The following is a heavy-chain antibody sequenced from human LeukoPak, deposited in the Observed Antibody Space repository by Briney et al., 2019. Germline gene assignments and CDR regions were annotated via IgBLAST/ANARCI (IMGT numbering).Heavy chain of an antibody. V-gene: IGHV1-2*02. J-gene: IGHJ4*02. Sequence: EASVKVSCKASGYTFTSYYMHWVRQAPGQGLEWMGWINPNINGTNYAQKFQGRVTMTGDRSISTAYMELSRLRSDDTAVYYCARERTPGSGYGVDYWGQGTVVTVSS. CDR3: ARERTPGSGYGVDY. CDR1: GYTFTSYY. CDR2: INPNINGT. D-gene: IGHD6-25*01.